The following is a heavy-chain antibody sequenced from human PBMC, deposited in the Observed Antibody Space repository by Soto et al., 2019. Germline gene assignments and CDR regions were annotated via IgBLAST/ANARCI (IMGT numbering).Heavy chain of an antibody. CDR1: GASIRSGGFY. V-gene: IGHV4-31*03. D-gene: IGHD5-12*01. CDR3: ARIEMASIK. Sequence: SETLSLTCSVSGASIRSGGFYWSWLRQSPGKGLEWIGHIYYTGSTFVSPSLKGRLTISLDTSKNQFSLDLSSVTAADTAMYYCARIEMASIKWGRGTLVTVSS. J-gene: IGHJ4*02. CDR2: IYYTGST.